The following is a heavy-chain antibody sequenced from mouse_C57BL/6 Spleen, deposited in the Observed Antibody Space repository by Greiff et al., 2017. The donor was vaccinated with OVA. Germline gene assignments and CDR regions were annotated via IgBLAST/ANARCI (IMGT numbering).Heavy chain of an antibody. Sequence: QVHVKQPGAELVKPGASVKMSCKASGYTFTSYWITWVKQRPGQGLEWIGDIYPGSGSTNYNEKFKSKATLTVDTSSSTAYMQLSSLTSEDSAVYYCASYYGNSYAMDYWGQGTSVTVAA. D-gene: IGHD2-1*01. CDR1: GYTFTSYW. J-gene: IGHJ4*01. CDR2: IYPGSGST. V-gene: IGHV1-55*01. CDR3: ASYYGNSYAMDY.